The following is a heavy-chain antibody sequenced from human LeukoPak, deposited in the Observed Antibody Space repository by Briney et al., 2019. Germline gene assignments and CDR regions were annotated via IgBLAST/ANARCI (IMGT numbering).Heavy chain of an antibody. Sequence: GGSLRLSCAASGFTFSSYWMSWVRQAPGKGREGVANIKQEGSEKYYVDSVKGRFTISRDNAKNSLYLQMNSLRAEDTAVYFCARGQTTMTNWGQGTLVTVSS. CDR1: GFTFSSYW. CDR3: ARGQTTMTN. D-gene: IGHD4-17*01. CDR2: IKQEGSEK. V-gene: IGHV3-7*03. J-gene: IGHJ4*02.